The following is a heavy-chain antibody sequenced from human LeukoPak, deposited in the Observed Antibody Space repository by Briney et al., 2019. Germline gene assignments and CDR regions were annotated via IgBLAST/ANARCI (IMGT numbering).Heavy chain of an antibody. CDR3: VSFYETY. Sequence: HSGGSLRLSCAASGNYWMHWVRQAPGKGLVWVSHINSDGSWTGYADSVKGRFTISKDNAKNTVYLQMNNLRAEDTAVYYCVSFYETYWGRGTLVTVSS. J-gene: IGHJ4*02. CDR1: GNYW. D-gene: IGHD2-2*01. V-gene: IGHV3-74*01. CDR2: INSDGSWT.